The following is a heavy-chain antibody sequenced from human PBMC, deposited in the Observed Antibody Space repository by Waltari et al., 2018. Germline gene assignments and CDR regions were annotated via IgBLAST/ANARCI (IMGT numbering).Heavy chain of an antibody. CDR1: GYTLTELS. CDR2: CDTEDGET. Sequence: QVQLVQSGAEVKKPGASVKVSCKVSGYTLTELSMHWVRQAPGKGLEWMGGCDTEDGETIYAQKFQGRVTMTEDTSTDTAYMELSSLRSEDTAVYYCATDCCSGGSCYKCGAFDIWGQGTMVTVSS. J-gene: IGHJ3*02. CDR3: ATDCCSGGSCYKCGAFDI. V-gene: IGHV1-24*01. D-gene: IGHD2-15*01.